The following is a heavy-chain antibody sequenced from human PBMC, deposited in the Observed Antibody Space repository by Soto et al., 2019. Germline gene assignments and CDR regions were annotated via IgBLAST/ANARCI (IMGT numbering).Heavy chain of an antibody. CDR2: ISGSGGST. V-gene: IGHV3-23*01. Sequence: LRLSCAASGFTFNTYAMSWVRQAPGKGLEWVSVISGSGGSTYYADSVKGRFTISRDNSKNTLYLQMNSLRAEDTAVYYCARVRGFDYWGQGTLVTVSS. J-gene: IGHJ4*02. D-gene: IGHD3-10*01. CDR1: GFTFNTYA. CDR3: ARVRGFDY.